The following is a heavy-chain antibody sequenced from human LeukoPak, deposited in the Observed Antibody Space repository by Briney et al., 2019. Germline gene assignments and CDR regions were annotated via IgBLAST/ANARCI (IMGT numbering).Heavy chain of an antibody. V-gene: IGHV4-34*01. CDR3: VKGEAAAGGYFDY. CDR1: GGSFSGYY. Sequence: SETLSLTCAVYGGSFSGYYWSWIRQPPGKGLEWIGEINHSGSTNYNPSLKSRVTISVDTSKNQFSLKLNSVTVADTAVYYCVKGEAAAGGYFDYWGQGTLVTVSS. J-gene: IGHJ4*02. CDR2: INHSGST. D-gene: IGHD6-13*01.